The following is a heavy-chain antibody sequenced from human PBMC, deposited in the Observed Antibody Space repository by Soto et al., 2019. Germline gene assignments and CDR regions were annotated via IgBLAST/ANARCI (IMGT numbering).Heavy chain of an antibody. V-gene: IGHV1-69*13. CDR2: IIPIFGTA. CDR1: RGTFISYA. D-gene: IGHD3-10*01. J-gene: IGHJ4*02. Sequence: ASVKVSFKASRGTFISYAISLVRQAPGQGLEWMGGIIPIFGTANYAQKFQGRVTITADESTSTAYMELSSLRSEDTAVYYCANYGSGSYYKGRFDYWGQGTLVTVSS. CDR3: ANYGSGSYYKGRFDY.